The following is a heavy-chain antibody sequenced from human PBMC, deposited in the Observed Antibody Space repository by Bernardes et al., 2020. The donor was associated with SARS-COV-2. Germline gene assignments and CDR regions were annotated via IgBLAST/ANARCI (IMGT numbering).Heavy chain of an antibody. J-gene: IGHJ5*02. CDR3: ARTERITIFGVVISGSWFDP. Sequence: SETLHLTCTVSGGSISSYYWSWIRQPAGKGLEWIGRIYASGSTNYNPSLKSRVTMSVDTSKNQFSLKLSSVTAADTAVYYCARTERITIFGVVISGSWFDPWGQGTLVTVSS. CDR1: GGSISSYY. V-gene: IGHV4-4*07. CDR2: IYASGST. D-gene: IGHD3-3*01.